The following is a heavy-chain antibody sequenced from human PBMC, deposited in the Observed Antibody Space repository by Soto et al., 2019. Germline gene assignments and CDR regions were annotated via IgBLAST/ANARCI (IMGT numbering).Heavy chain of an antibody. Sequence: QVQLQESGPGLVKPSETLSLTCTVSGGSVSSGSYYWSWIRQPPGKGLEWIGYIYYSGSTNYNPSLKSRVTISVDRPKNQFSLKLSSVTAADTAVYYCARVGSFGELDGEGSRGFAYGGHVTLVTVSS. CDR2: IYYSGST. J-gene: IGHJ4*01. D-gene: IGHD3-10*01. V-gene: IGHV4-61*01. CDR1: GGSVSSGSYY. CDR3: ARVGSFGELDGEGSRGFAY.